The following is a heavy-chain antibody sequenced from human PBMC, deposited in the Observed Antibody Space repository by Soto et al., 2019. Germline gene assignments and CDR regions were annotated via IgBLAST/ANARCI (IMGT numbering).Heavy chain of an antibody. CDR2: ISYDGSNK. Sequence: GGSLRLSCAASGFTSSSYAMHWVRQAPGKGLEWVAVISYDGSNKYYADSVKGRFIISRDNSKNTLYLQMSSLRAEDTAVYYCASDCGNSRHGLFDYWGQGTLVTVSS. CDR3: ASDCGNSRHGLFDY. V-gene: IGHV3-30-3*01. CDR1: GFTSSSYA. J-gene: IGHJ4*02. D-gene: IGHD5-12*01.